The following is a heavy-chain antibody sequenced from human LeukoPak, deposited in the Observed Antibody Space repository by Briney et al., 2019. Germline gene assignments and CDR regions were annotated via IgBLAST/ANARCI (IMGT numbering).Heavy chain of an antibody. CDR3: AKEDDPGSVLRYSDWLPLPPGQIDY. D-gene: IGHD3-9*01. J-gene: IGHJ4*02. V-gene: IGHV3-23*01. CDR2: ISGSGGST. CDR1: GFTFSSYA. Sequence: GGSLRLSCAASGFTFSSYAMSWVRQAPGKGLEWVSAISGSGGSTYYADSVKGRFTISRDNSKNTLYLQMNSLRAEDTAVYYCAKEDDPGSVLRYSDWLPLPPGQIDYWGQGTLVTVSS.